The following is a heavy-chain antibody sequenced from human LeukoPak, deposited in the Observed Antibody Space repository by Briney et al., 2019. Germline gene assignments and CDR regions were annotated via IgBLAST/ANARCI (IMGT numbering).Heavy chain of an antibody. CDR1: GFTFSSSA. Sequence: GGSLRLSCAASGFTFSSSAMSWVRQAPGKGLEWVSSISGSGSGGSTYYADSVKGRFTISRDNSKNTLYLQMNSLRAEDTAVYYCAKDRHSYESSGFDYWGQGTLVTVSS. CDR2: ISGSGSGGST. V-gene: IGHV3-23*01. D-gene: IGHD3-22*01. CDR3: AKDRHSYESSGFDY. J-gene: IGHJ4*02.